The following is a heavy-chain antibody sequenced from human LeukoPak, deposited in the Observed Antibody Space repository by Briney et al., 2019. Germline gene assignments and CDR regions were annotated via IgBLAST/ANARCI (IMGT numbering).Heavy chain of an antibody. V-gene: IGHV1-69*06. CDR2: IIPIFGTA. D-gene: IGHD3-22*01. Sequence: ASVKVSCKASGGTFSSYAISWVRQAPGQGLEWMGGIIPIFGTANYAQKFQGRVTITADKSTSTAYMELSSLRSEDTAVYYCARGQGWNYDSTDAFDIWGQGTMVTVSS. J-gene: IGHJ3*02. CDR3: ARGQGWNYDSTDAFDI. CDR1: GGTFSSYA.